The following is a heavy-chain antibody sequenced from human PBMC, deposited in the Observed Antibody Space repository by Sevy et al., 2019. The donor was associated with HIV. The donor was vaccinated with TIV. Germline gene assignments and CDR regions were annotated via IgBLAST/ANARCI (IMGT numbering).Heavy chain of an antibody. J-gene: IGHJ6*03. CDR2: ISGSGTRT. CDR3: GKGGGGNYEPDEIGYYFYYYNMDV. V-gene: IGHV3-23*01. Sequence: GGSLRLSCAVSGFSFDSYGMTWVRQAPGKGLEWVSGISGSGTRTYYADSVKGRFIISRDNSKNTLYLEMNSLRSEDPALYFCGKGGGGNYEPDEIGYYFYYYNMDVWGKGTTVTVS. CDR1: GFSFDSYG. D-gene: IGHD3-22*01.